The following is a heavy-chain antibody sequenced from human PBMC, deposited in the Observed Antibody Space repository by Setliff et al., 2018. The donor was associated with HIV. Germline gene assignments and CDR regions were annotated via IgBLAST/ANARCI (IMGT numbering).Heavy chain of an antibody. D-gene: IGHD3-3*01. CDR2: IYYSGNT. CDR1: GGSISSHY. CDR3: VRPSFGIGGGSMFDS. J-gene: IGHJ4*02. Sequence: SETLSLTCTVSGGSISSHYWSWIRQPPGKGLEWIGYIYYSGNTNYNPSLKSRVTISVDTSKNQLSLKLSSVTAADTATYYCVRPSFGIGGGSMFDSWGQGIVVTVSS. V-gene: IGHV4-59*11.